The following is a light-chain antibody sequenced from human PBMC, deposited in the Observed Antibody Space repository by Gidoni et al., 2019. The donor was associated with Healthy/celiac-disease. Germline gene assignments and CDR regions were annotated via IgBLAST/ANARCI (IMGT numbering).Light chain of an antibody. CDR3: QQYYSTPRT. V-gene: IGKV4-1*01. CDR2: WAS. CDR1: QSVLYSSNNKNY. J-gene: IGKJ1*01. Sequence: DIVMTQSPDSLAVSLGERATINCKSSQSVLYSSNNKNYLAWYQQKPGQPPKLLIYWASTRESGVPDRFSGSGSGTDFTLTSSSLQAEDVAVYCCQQYYSTPRTFGQXTKVEIK.